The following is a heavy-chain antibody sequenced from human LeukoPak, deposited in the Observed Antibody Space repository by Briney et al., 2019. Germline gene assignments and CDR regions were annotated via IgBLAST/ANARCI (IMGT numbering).Heavy chain of an antibody. CDR2: INHSGST. V-gene: IGHV4-34*01. J-gene: IGHJ6*03. Sequence: PSETLSLTCAVYGGSFSGYYWSWIRQPPGKGLEWIGEINHSGSTNYNPSLKSRVTISVDTSKNQFSLKLSSVTAADTPVYYCARGYESAIYYYMDVWSKGTTVTVSS. CDR1: GGSFSGYY. CDR3: ARGYESAIYYYMDV. D-gene: IGHD5-12*01.